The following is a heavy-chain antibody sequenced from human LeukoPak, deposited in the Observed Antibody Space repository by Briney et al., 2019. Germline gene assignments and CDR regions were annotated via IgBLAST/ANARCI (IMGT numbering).Heavy chain of an antibody. CDR3: ARERNFAWSRGKYSFNY. Sequence: KPSETLSLTCAVYGGSFSGYYWSWIRQPPGKGLEWIGEINHSGSTNYNPSLKSRVTISVDTSKNQFSLKLSSLTAADTAVYYCARERNFAWSRGKYSFNYGARETLHPLPS. CDR1: GGSFSGYY. J-gene: IGHJ4*02. V-gene: IGHV4-34*01. D-gene: IGHD3-9*01. CDR2: INHSGST.